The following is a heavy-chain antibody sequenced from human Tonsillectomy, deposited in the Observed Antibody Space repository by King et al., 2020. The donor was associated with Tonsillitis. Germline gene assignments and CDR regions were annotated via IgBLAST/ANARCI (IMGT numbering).Heavy chain of an antibody. CDR1: GYTFTSYY. V-gene: IGHV1-46*01. D-gene: IGHD3-10*01. Sequence: QLVQSGAEVKKPGASVRVSCKASGYTFTSYYLHWVRQAPGQGLEWMGIINPSGDSTSYAQKFQGRVTMTRDTSTSTVYMELSSLRSEDTAVYYCATARTMVRGVIISSKYMDVWGKGTTVTVSS. CDR3: ATARTMVRGVIISSKYMDV. CDR2: INPSGDST. J-gene: IGHJ6*03.